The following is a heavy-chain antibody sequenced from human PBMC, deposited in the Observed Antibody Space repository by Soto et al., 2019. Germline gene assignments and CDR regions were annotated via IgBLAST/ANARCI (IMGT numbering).Heavy chain of an antibody. Sequence: GGSLRLSCAASGFTFSSYAMHWVCQAPGKGLEYVSAISSNGGSTYYANSVKGRFTISRDNSKNTLYLQMGSLRAEDMAVYYCAREVGYYDSSEDPWGYGMDVWGQGTTVTVSS. CDR2: ISSNGGST. J-gene: IGHJ6*02. CDR3: AREVGYYDSSEDPWGYGMDV. CDR1: GFTFSSYA. V-gene: IGHV3-64*01. D-gene: IGHD3-22*01.